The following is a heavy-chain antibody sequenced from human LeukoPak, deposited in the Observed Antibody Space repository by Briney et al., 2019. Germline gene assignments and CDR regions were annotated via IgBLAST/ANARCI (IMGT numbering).Heavy chain of an antibody. Sequence: ASMKVSCKASGYTFTTYDINLVRQATGKRLGWMGWINANNGNTNYAQKFQGRVTMTRDPSINTAYMDLSSLGSEDTAVYYCVRGANWNYPGNWFDPWGQGTLVTVSS. J-gene: IGHJ5*02. CDR3: VRGANWNYPGNWFDP. CDR1: GYTFTTYD. CDR2: INANNGNT. D-gene: IGHD1-7*01. V-gene: IGHV1-8*01.